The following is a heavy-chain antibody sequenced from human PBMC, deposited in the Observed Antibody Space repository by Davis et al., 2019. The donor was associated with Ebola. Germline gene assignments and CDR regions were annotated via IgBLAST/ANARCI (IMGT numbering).Heavy chain of an antibody. Sequence: GESLKISCAASGFTFSNYIMSWVRQAPGKGLEWVSGVGGSGGSAHYADSVRGRFTISRDNSKNTLHLQMNSLRGEDTAVYYCAKYYDFWSDRYWYFDLWGRGTLVTVSS. CDR1: GFTFSNYI. CDR2: VGGSGGSA. CDR3: AKYYDFWSDRYWYFDL. D-gene: IGHD3-3*01. V-gene: IGHV3-23*01. J-gene: IGHJ2*01.